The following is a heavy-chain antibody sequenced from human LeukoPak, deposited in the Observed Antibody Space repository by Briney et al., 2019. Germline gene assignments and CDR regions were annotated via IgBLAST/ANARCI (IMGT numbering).Heavy chain of an antibody. V-gene: IGHV4-39*07. Sequence: ASETLSLTCTVSGGSISSSSYYWGWIRQPPGKGLEWIGSIYYSGSTYYNQSLKSRVTISVDTSKNQFSLKLSSVTAADTAVYYCARDPPRYDSSGYYPDYWGQGTLVTVSS. J-gene: IGHJ4*02. CDR1: GGSISSSSYY. D-gene: IGHD3-22*01. CDR3: ARDPPRYDSSGYYPDY. CDR2: IYYSGST.